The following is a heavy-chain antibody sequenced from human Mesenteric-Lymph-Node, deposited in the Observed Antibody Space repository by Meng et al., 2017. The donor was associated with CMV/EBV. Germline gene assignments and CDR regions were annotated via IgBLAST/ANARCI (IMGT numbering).Heavy chain of an antibody. CDR2: ISGSGGST. D-gene: IGHD1-14*01. J-gene: IGHJ6*02. CDR3: ASPETGSPGYYGMDV. V-gene: IGHV3-23*01. Sequence: GESLKISCAASGFTFSSYAMSWVRQALGKGLEWVSAISGSGGSTYYADSVKGRFTISRDNSKNTLYLQMSSLRAEDTAVYYCASPETGSPGYYGMDVWGQGTTVTVSS. CDR1: GFTFSSYA.